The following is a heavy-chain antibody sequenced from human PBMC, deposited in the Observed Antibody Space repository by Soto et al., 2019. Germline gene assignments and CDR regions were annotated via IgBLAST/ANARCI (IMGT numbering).Heavy chain of an antibody. V-gene: IGHV1-69*02. CDR3: ARGPDTASLPNWFDP. Sequence: QVQLVQSGAEVKKPGSSVKVSCKASGGTFSSYTISWVRQAPGQGLEWMGRIIPILGIANYAQKFQGRVTITADKSTSTAYMELSRLRSEDTAVYYCARGPDTASLPNWFDPWGQGTLVTVSS. J-gene: IGHJ5*02. CDR1: GGTFSSYT. CDR2: IIPILGIA. D-gene: IGHD5-18*01.